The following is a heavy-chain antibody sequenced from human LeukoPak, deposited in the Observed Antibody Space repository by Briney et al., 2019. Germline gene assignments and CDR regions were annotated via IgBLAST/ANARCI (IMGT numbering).Heavy chain of an antibody. V-gene: IGHV3-73*01. CDR1: GFTFSGSS. J-gene: IGHJ4*02. CDR3: AREAVAADFDY. D-gene: IGHD6-19*01. Sequence: GGSLRLSCEASGFTFSGSSIHWVRQASGKGLEWVGRVRTKTNSYATAYAASVKGRFTISRDDSKNTAYLQMNSLRAEDTAVYYCAREAVAADFDYWGQGTLVTVSS. CDR2: VRTKTNSYAT.